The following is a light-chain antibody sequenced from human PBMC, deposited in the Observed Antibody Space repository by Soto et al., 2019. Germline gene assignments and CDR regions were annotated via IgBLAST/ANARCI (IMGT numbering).Light chain of an antibody. V-gene: IGKV3-15*01. Sequence: EIVLTQSPATLSFSPGERATLSCRASQSVSSNLAWYQQKPGQAPRLLIYGASTRATGIPARFSGSGSGTEFTLTISSLQSEDFEVYYCQQYNNWPLTFGQGTKVDIK. CDR1: QSVSSN. CDR2: GAS. J-gene: IGKJ1*01. CDR3: QQYNNWPLT.